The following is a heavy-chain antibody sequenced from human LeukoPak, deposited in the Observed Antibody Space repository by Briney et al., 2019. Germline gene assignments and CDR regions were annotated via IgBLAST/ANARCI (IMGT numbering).Heavy chain of an antibody. V-gene: IGHV1-18*01. CDR1: GYTFTSYG. CDR2: ISAYNGNT. D-gene: IGHD3-16*01. Sequence: ASVKVSCKASGYTFTSYGIGWVRQAPGQGLEWMGWISAYNGNTNYAQKLQGRVTMTTDTSTSTAYMELRSLRSDDTAVYYCARGRGLRNEPRNYYYGMDVWGQGTTVTVSS. J-gene: IGHJ6*02. CDR3: ARGRGLRNEPRNYYYGMDV.